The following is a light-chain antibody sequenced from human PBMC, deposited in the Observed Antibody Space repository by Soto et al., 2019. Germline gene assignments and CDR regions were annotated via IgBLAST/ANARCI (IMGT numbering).Light chain of an antibody. CDR2: GAS. J-gene: IGKJ1*01. CDR3: HQHGGTPET. CDR1: QSVSSY. Sequence: VLTQFPATLSFSPGGAATRSCRAIQSVSSYLAWHQQKPGQTPRLLVYGASSRATGIPDRFSGSGSGTEFILTISALEPEDSGIYHCHQHGGTPETFGQGTKVDIK. V-gene: IGKV3-20*01.